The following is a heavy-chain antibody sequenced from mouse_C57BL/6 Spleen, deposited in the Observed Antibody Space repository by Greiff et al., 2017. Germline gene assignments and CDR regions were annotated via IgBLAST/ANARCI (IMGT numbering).Heavy chain of an antibody. Sequence: VQLQQPGAELVMPGASVKLSCKASGYTFTSYWMHWVKQRPGQGLEWIGEIDPSDSYTNYNQKFKGKSTLTVDKSSSTAYMQLSSLTSEDSAVYYCARGDYDVGFAYWGQGTLVTVSA. CDR3: ARGDYDVGFAY. CDR2: IDPSDSYT. CDR1: GYTFTSYW. V-gene: IGHV1-69*01. J-gene: IGHJ3*01. D-gene: IGHD2-4*01.